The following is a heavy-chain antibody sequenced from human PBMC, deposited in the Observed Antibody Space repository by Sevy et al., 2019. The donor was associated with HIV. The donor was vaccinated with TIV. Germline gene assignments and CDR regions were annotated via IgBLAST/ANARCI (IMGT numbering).Heavy chain of an antibody. Sequence: GGSLRLSCAASGFTFSTYAMSWVRQAPGKGLEWVSSISGSGDRTYYADSVQGRFTISRDNSKNSLYLQMNSVRAEDTTVYYCAKEGSSPDLYFDLWGRGTLVTVSS. J-gene: IGHJ2*01. CDR1: GFTFSTYA. V-gene: IGHV3-23*01. CDR3: AKEGSSPDLYFDL. CDR2: ISGSGDRT. D-gene: IGHD6-6*01.